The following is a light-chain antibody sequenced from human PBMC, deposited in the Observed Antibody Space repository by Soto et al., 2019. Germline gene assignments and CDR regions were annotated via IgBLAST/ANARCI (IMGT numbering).Light chain of an antibody. Sequence: SYELTQPPSVSVSPGQTASITCSGDKLGDKYACWYQQKPGQSPVLVIYQDTKRPSGIPERFSASNSGNTATLTISGTQAVDEADYYCQAWDSSTAVFGGGTKLTVL. CDR3: QAWDSSTAV. CDR1: KLGDKY. J-gene: IGLJ2*01. CDR2: QDT. V-gene: IGLV3-1*01.